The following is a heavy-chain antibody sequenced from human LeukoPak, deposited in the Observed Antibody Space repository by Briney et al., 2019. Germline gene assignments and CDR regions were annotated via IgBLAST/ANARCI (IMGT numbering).Heavy chain of an antibody. Sequence: GGSLRLSCAASGFTFSNYGMHWVRQAPGKGLEWVAVISYDGRNTYYSDSVKSRFIISRDNPKNTPNLQMNSLRAEDTAVYYCARGYEYSSSSLDYWGQGTLVTVSS. CDR1: GFTFSNYG. V-gene: IGHV3-30*03. D-gene: IGHD6-6*01. J-gene: IGHJ4*02. CDR3: ARGYEYSSSSLDY. CDR2: ISYDGRNT.